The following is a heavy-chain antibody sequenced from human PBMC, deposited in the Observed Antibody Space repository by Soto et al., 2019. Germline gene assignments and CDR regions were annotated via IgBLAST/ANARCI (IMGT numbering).Heavy chain of an antibody. V-gene: IGHV3-23*01. CDR1: GFTFSSYD. J-gene: IGHJ5*02. Sequence: GGSLRLSCAASGFTFSSYDIICVRQPPGQGLDWVSAISGSGGSTYYADSVKGRFTISRDNSKNTLYLQMNSLRAEDTAVYYCAKEARVWLRKNIDLNWFDPWGQGTLVTVSS. CDR3: AKEARVWLRKNIDLNWFDP. CDR2: ISGSGGST. D-gene: IGHD5-12*01.